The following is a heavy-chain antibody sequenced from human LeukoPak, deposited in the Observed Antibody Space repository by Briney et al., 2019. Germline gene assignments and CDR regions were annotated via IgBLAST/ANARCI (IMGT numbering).Heavy chain of an antibody. D-gene: IGHD3-9*01. J-gene: IGHJ4*02. Sequence: PSETLSLTCTAPGGSFSGFTWGWIRQSQGKGREWLGKLNHGGSTNYNPSLKSRVTISVDTSKNQFSLKLSSVTAADTAVYYCARLRAVLRYYLNEYYFDFWGQGTLVTVSS. CDR1: GGSFSGFT. CDR2: LNHGGST. CDR3: ARLRAVLRYYLNEYYFDF. V-gene: IGHV4-34*01.